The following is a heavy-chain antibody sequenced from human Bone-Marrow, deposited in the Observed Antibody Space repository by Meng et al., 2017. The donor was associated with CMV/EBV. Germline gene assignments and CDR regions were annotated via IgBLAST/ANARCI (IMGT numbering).Heavy chain of an antibody. CDR2: IYYSGST. CDR1: GGSVSSGSYY. D-gene: IGHD1-1*01. V-gene: IGHV4-61*01. CDR3: ARETPVQNFDY. J-gene: IGHJ4*01. Sequence: SETLSLTCTVSGGSVSSGSYYWSWIRQPPGKGLEWIGYIYYSGSTNYNPSLKSRVTISVDTSKNQFSLKLSSVTAADTAVYYCARETPVQNFDYWGQGTQVT.